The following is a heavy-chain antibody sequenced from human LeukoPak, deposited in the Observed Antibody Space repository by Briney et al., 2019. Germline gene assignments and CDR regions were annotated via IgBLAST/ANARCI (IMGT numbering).Heavy chain of an antibody. J-gene: IGHJ4*02. CDR2: ISYDGSNK. D-gene: IGHD4-17*01. Sequence: GGSLRLSCAASGFTFSSYAMHWVRQAPGKGLEWVAVISYDGSNKYYADSVKGRFTISRDNSKSTLYLQMNSLRAEDTAVYYCARDQNYGDYYFGYWGQGTLVTVSS. V-gene: IGHV3-30-3*01. CDR3: ARDQNYGDYYFGY. CDR1: GFTFSSYA.